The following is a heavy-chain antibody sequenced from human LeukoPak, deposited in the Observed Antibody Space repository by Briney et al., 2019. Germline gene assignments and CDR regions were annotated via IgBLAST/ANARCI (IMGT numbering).Heavy chain of an antibody. Sequence: ASVKVSCKASGYTFTSYGISWVRQAPGQGLEWMGWISAYNGNTNYAQKLQGRVTMTTDTSTSTAYMELRSLRSDDTAVYYCARSPYSSSWYELDYWGQGTLVTVSS. V-gene: IGHV1-18*01. CDR2: ISAYNGNT. CDR3: ARSPYSSSWYELDY. D-gene: IGHD6-13*01. CDR1: GYTFTSYG. J-gene: IGHJ4*02.